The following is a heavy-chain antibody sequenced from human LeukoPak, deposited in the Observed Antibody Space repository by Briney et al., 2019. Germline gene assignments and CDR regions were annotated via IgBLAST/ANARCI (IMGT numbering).Heavy chain of an antibody. V-gene: IGHV4-4*02. CDR1: GGSISSSNW. CDR3: ARDPIELRIAFDI. J-gene: IGHJ3*02. D-gene: IGHD5-18*01. Sequence: QASETLSLTCAVSGGSISSSNWWSWVRQPPGKGLEWIGEIYHSGSTNYNPSLKSRVTISVDKSKNQFSLKLSSVTAADTAVYYCARDPIELRIAFDIWGQGTMVTVSS. CDR2: IYHSGST.